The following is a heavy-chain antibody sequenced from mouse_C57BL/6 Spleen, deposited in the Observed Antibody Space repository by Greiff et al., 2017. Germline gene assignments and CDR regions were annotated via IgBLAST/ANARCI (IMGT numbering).Heavy chain of an antibody. J-gene: IGHJ1*03. Sequence: EVKLMESGGGLVKPGGSLKLSCAASGFTFSDYGMHWVRQAPEKGLEWVAYISSGSSTIYYADTVKGRFTISRDNAKNTLFLQMTSLRSEDTAMYYWARLGYYGSSDGYFDVWGTGTTVTVSS. CDR3: ARLGYYGSSDGYFDV. CDR2: ISSGSSTI. D-gene: IGHD1-1*01. CDR1: GFTFSDYG. V-gene: IGHV5-17*01.